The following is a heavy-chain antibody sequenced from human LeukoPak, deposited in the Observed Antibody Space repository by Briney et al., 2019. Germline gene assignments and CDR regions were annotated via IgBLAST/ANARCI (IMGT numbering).Heavy chain of an antibody. CDR1: GFTFSSYA. CDR3: AKLASYDSSGPSDY. J-gene: IGHJ4*02. CDR2: ISGSGGST. V-gene: IGHV3-23*01. Sequence: GGSLRLSCAASGFTFSSYAMSWVRQAPVKGLEWVSAISGSGGSTYYADSVKGRFTISRDNSKNTLYLQMNSLRAEDTAVYYCAKLASYDSSGPSDYWGQGTLVTVSS. D-gene: IGHD3-22*01.